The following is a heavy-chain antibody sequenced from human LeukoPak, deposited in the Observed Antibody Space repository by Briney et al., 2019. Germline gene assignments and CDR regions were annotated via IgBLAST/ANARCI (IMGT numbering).Heavy chain of an antibody. D-gene: IGHD1-26*01. CDR1: GGSISSYY. Sequence: SETLSLTCTVSGGSISSYYWSWIRQPPGKGLEWIGYIYYSGSTNYNPSLKSRVTISVDTSKNQFSLKLSSVTAADTAVYYCARSPGWEGFDYWGQGALVTVSS. CDR2: IYYSGST. V-gene: IGHV4-59*01. CDR3: ARSPGWEGFDY. J-gene: IGHJ4*02.